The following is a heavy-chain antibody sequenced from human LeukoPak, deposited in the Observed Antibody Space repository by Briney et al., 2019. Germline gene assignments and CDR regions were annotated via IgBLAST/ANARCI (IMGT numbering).Heavy chain of an antibody. V-gene: IGHV3-15*01. CDR2: IKSKTDGGTT. Sequence: PGGSLRLSCAASGFTFSNAWMSWVRQAPGKGLEWVGRIKSKTDGGTTDYAAPVKGRFTISRDDSKNTLYLQMNSLKTEDTAVYYCTTDPGGSYYTRTFDYWGRGTLVTVSS. J-gene: IGHJ4*02. CDR3: TTDPGGSYYTRTFDY. D-gene: IGHD1-26*01. CDR1: GFTFSNAW.